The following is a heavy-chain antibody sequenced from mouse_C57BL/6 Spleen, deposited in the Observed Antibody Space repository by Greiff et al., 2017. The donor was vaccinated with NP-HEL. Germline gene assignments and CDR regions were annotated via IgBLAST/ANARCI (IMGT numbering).Heavy chain of an antibody. J-gene: IGHJ2*01. D-gene: IGHD1-1*02. CDR2: IDPADSDT. Sequence: QVQLQQPGAELVMPGASVKLSCKASGYAFTSYWMHWVKQRPGQGLEWIGEIDPADSDTNYNQKFKGKSTLTVDKSSSTAYMQLSSLTSEDSAVYFCARGGNVAYFDYWGQGTTLTVSS. CDR3: ARGGNVAYFDY. CDR1: GYAFTSYW. V-gene: IGHV1-69*01.